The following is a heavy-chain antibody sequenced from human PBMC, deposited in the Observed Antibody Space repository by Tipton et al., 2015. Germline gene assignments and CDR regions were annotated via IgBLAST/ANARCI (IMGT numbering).Heavy chain of an antibody. V-gene: IGHV4-4*02. D-gene: IGHD2-21*02. CDR3: ARVLCGGDCYSVGD. CDR2: IYHSGST. J-gene: IGHJ4*02. CDR1: GGSISSSNW. Sequence: TLSLTCAVSGGSISSSNWWSWVRQPPGKGLEWIGEIYHSGSTNYNPSLKSRVTISVDTSKTQFSLKMSSVTASDTAVYYCARVLCGGDCYSVGDWGQGTLVTVSS.